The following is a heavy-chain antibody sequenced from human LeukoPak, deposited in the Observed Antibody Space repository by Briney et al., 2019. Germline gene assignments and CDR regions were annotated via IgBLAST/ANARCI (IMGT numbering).Heavy chain of an antibody. CDR3: ARVGGDSSGNYGMDV. D-gene: IGHD3-22*01. Sequence: GGSLRLSCAASGFTFSSYGMHWVRQAPGKGLEWVAVIWYDGSNKYYADSVKGRFTISRDNSKNTLYLQMNSLRAEDTAVYYCARVGGDSSGNYGMDVWGQGTTVTVS. J-gene: IGHJ6*02. V-gene: IGHV3-33*01. CDR2: IWYDGSNK. CDR1: GFTFSSYG.